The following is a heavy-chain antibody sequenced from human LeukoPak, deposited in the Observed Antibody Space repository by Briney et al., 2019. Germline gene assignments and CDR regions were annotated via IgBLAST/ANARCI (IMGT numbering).Heavy chain of an antibody. Sequence: GGSLRLSCAASGFTFSSYGMNWVRQAPGKGLEWVSSISSSSSYIYYADSVKGRFTISRDNAKNSLYLQMNSLRAEDTAVYYCASLDYDFWSGYIDYWGQGTLVTVSS. CDR2: ISSSSSYI. V-gene: IGHV3-21*01. CDR3: ASLDYDFWSGYIDY. J-gene: IGHJ4*02. D-gene: IGHD3-3*01. CDR1: GFTFSSYG.